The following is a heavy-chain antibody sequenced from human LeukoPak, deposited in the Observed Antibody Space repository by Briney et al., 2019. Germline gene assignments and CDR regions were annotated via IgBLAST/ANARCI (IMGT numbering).Heavy chain of an antibody. CDR2: IYYSGST. CDR3: ARVDTAMPTYSEGLHYGMDV. J-gene: IGHJ6*02. V-gene: IGHV4-59*01. CDR1: GGSISSYY. Sequence: SETLTLTCTVSGGSISSYYWSWIRQPPGKGLEWIGYIYYSGSTNYNPSLKSRVTISVDTSKNQFSLKLSSVTAADTAVYYCARVDTAMPTYSEGLHYGMDVWGQGTTVTVSS. D-gene: IGHD5-18*01.